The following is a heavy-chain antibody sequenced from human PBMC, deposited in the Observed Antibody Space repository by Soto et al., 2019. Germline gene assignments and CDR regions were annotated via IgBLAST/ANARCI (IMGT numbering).Heavy chain of an antibody. J-gene: IGHJ5*02. V-gene: IGHV4-59*01. CDR3: AKDSGYNYGYFRWFDP. D-gene: IGHD5-18*01. CDR1: GGSISSYY. CDR2: IFYSGST. Sequence: TSETLSLTCTVSGGSISSYYWSWIRQPPGKGLERIGHIFYSGSTKYNPALKSRATLSVDTSKIQFSLKLCFVTAADTAVYYCAKDSGYNYGYFRWFDPWGQGTLVTVSS.